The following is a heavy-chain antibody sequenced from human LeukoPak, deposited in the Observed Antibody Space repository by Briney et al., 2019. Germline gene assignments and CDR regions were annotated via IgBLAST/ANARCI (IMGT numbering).Heavy chain of an antibody. V-gene: IGHV1-24*01. D-gene: IGHD5-12*01. CDR1: GYTLTELS. Sequence: ASVKVSCKVSGYTLTELSMHWVRQAPGKGFEWMGGFDPEDGETIYAQKFQGRVTMTEDTSTDTAYMELSSLRSEDTAVYYCATGSGLWGKVLLRFWGQGTLVTVSS. CDR2: FDPEDGET. J-gene: IGHJ4*02. CDR3: ATGSGLWGKVLLRF.